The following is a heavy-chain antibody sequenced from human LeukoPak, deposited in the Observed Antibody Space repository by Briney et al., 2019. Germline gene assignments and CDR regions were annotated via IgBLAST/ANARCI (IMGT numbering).Heavy chain of an antibody. CDR1: GGSISSYY. V-gene: IGHV4-59*01. CDR2: IHYTGST. CDR3: ARGGYYGSGNDFRFDP. J-gene: IGHJ5*02. D-gene: IGHD3-10*01. Sequence: SETLSLTCTVSGGSISSYYWSWIRQSPGKGLECIGYIHYTGSTNYNPSLKSRVTISVETSKNQFSLMLKSVTAADTAVYYCARGGYYGSGNDFRFDPWGQGTLVTVSS.